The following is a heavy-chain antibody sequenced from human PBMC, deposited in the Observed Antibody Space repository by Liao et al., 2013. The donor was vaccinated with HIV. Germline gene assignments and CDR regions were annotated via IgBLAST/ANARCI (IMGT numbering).Heavy chain of an antibody. CDR2: INHST. CDR3: ARAPNWGSIDY. Sequence: QVQLQQWGAGLLKPSETLSLTCAVYGGSFSDYYWTWIRQPPGKGLEWIGEINHSTNYNPSLKSRVTISVDTSKNQFSLKLASLTAADTAVYYCARAPNWGSIDYWGQGPLVTVSS. D-gene: IGHD3-16*01. J-gene: IGHJ4*02. V-gene: IGHV4-34*01. CDR1: GGSFSDYY.